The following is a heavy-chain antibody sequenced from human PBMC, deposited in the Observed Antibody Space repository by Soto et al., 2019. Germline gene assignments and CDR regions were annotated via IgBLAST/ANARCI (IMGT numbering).Heavy chain of an antibody. CDR1: GFTFSSYS. Sequence: GGSLRLSCAASGFTFSSYSMNWVRQAPGKGLEWVSSISSSSSYIYYADSVKGRFTISRDKAKNSLYLQMNSLRAEDTAVYYCARLSGDYYYYYMDVWGKGTTVTVSS. CDR3: ARLSGDYYYYYMDV. CDR2: ISSSSSYI. D-gene: IGHD1-1*01. V-gene: IGHV3-21*01. J-gene: IGHJ6*03.